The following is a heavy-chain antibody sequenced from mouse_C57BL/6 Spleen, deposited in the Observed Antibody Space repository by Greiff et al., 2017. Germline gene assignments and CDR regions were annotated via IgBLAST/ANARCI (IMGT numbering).Heavy chain of an antibody. CDR3: ARYYVYAMDY. J-gene: IGHJ4*01. CDR1: GFTFSSYG. CDR2: ISSGGSYT. V-gene: IGHV5-6*02. Sequence: DVKLVESGGDLVKPGGSLKLSCAASGFTFSSYGMSWVRQTPDKRLEWVATISSGGSYTYYPDSVKGRFTISRDNAKNTLYLQMSSLKSEDTAMYYCARYYVYAMDYWGQGTSVTVSS. D-gene: IGHD1-1*02.